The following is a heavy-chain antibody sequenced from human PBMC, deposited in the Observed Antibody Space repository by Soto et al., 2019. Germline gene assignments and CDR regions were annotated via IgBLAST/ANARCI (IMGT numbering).Heavy chain of an antibody. D-gene: IGHD3-22*01. Sequence: EVQLLESGGGLVQPGGSLRLSCAASGFTFSFCAMSWVRQAPGKGLKWVSSIRGSGGDTYYADSVRGRFTISRDNSKNPLYLQLNCLRVEDTAVYYCVKGDSDSSYDFDYWGQGTLVTVSS. CDR1: GFTFSFCA. CDR2: IRGSGGDT. CDR3: VKGDSDSSYDFDY. J-gene: IGHJ4*02. V-gene: IGHV3-23*01.